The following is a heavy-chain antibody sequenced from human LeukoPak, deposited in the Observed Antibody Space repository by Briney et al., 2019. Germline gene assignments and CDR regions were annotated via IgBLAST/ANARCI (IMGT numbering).Heavy chain of an antibody. V-gene: IGHV6-1*01. J-gene: IGHJ5*02. CDR2: TYYRSTWYN. CDR3: ARRLTQYDCFDP. D-gene: IGHD2-2*01. Sequence: SQTLSHTCAISGDSVSSNSVTWNWIRQSPSRGLEWLGRTYYRSTWYNDYAVSVRGRITVNPDTSKNQFSLHLNSVTPGDTAVYYCARRLTQYDCFDPWGQGILVTVSS. CDR1: GDSVSSNSVT.